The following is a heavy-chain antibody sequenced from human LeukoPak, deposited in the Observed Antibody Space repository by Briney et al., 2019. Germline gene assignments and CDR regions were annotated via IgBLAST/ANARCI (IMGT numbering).Heavy chain of an antibody. CDR1: GYTFTSYD. Sequence: ASVKVSCKASGYTFTSYDINWVRQATGQGLEWMGWMNPNSGNTGYAQKFQGRVTMTRNTSISTAYMELSSLRSEDTAVYYCARGRLVATYYYHYMDVWGKGTTVTISS. J-gene: IGHJ6*03. CDR3: ARGRLVATYYYHYMDV. D-gene: IGHD5-12*01. V-gene: IGHV1-8*01. CDR2: MNPNSGNT.